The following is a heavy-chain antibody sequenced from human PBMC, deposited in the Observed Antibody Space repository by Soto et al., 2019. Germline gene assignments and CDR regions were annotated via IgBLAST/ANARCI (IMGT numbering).Heavy chain of an antibody. J-gene: IGHJ4*02. CDR3: ARGYMIVPVQ. D-gene: IGHD3-22*01. Sequence: SETLSLSCAVYGGSFSGYYWSWIRQPPGKGLEWIGEINHSGSTNYNPSLKSRVTISVDTSKNQFSLKLSSVTAADTAVYYCARGYMIVPVQWGQGTLVTVSS. V-gene: IGHV4-34*01. CDR2: INHSGST. CDR1: GGSFSGYY.